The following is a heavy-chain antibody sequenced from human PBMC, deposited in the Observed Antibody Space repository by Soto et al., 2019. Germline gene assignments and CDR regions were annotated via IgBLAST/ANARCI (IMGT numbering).Heavy chain of an antibody. CDR3: ARDRCTTDRCYTHHFDV. J-gene: IGHJ6*02. V-gene: IGHV1-18*04. CDR2: ISVYTGNT. CDR1: GYTFTSYG. D-gene: IGHD2-8*01. Sequence: QVQLVQSGGEVTKPGASVKVSCKSSGYTFTSYGVSWVRQAPGQGLEWLGWISVYTGNTKQAQKFQDRVTLTTEASTSTAYMERRSLRSDDTAVYYCARDRCTTDRCYTHHFDVWGQGTTVTVAS.